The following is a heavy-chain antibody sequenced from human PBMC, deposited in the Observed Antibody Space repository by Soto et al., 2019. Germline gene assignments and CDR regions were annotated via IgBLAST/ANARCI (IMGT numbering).Heavy chain of an antibody. CDR1: GITFSGSA. CDR3: ISVLNTVPDY. Sequence: EVQLVESGGGLVQPGGSLKLSCAASGITFSGSAMHWVRQASGKGLEWVGRIRSKPNSYATAYAASVKGRFTISRDDSKNMAYLQMNGLKTEDTAVYYCISVLNTVPDYWGQGTLGTVSS. D-gene: IGHD2-8*02. CDR2: IRSKPNSYAT. V-gene: IGHV3-73*01. J-gene: IGHJ4*02.